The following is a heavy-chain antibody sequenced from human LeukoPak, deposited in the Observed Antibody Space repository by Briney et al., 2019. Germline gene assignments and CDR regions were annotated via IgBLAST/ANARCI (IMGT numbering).Heavy chain of an antibody. V-gene: IGHV1-58*02. CDR3: AAAPRIAVAGNAYFDC. J-gene: IGHJ4*02. CDR1: GFTFTSSA. D-gene: IGHD6-19*01. Sequence: ASVKVSCKASGFTFTSSAMQWVRQARGQRLEWIGWIVVGSGNTNYAQKFQERVTITRDMSTSTAYMELSSLRSEDTAVYYCAAAPRIAVAGNAYFDCWGQGTLVTVSS. CDR2: IVVGSGNT.